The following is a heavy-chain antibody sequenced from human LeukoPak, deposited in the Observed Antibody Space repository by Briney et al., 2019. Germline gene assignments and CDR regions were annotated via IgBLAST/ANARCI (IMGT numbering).Heavy chain of an antibody. CDR3: ARPIVGATWFDP. CDR1: GGSISSSSYY. J-gene: IGHJ5*02. CDR2: IYYSGST. Sequence: SETLSLTCTVSGGSISSSSYYWGWIRQPPGKGLEWIGSIYYSGSTYYNPSLKSRVTISVDTSKNQFSLKLSSVTAADTAVYYCARPIVGATWFDPWGQGTLVTVSS. D-gene: IGHD1-26*01. V-gene: IGHV4-39*07.